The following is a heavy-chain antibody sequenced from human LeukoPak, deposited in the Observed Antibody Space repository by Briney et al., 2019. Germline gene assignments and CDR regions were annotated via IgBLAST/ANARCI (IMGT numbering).Heavy chain of an antibody. D-gene: IGHD3-22*01. CDR1: GFTFSNYA. CDR3: ARRYYDTSGYYSLDY. V-gene: IGHV3-23*01. J-gene: IGHJ4*02. CDR2: ISESGGST. Sequence: GGSLRLSCAASGFTFSNYAMSWVRQAPGKWLEWVSIISESGGSTNYADSVKGRFTISRDNSKNTLFLQMNSLRAEDTAVYYCARRYYDTSGYYSLDYWGQGTLVTVSS.